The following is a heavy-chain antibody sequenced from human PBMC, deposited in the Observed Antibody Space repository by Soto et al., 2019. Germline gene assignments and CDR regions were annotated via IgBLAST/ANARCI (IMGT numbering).Heavy chain of an antibody. V-gene: IGHV1-69*13. CDR1: GGTFSSFA. CDR3: ARGNALDI. CDR2: TIPILGTA. J-gene: IGHJ6*02. Sequence: SVKVSCKASGGTFSSFAINWVLQAPGQGPEWMGGTIPILGTANYAQKFQGRVTIIADETTNTASLELTSLRSEDTAVYYCARGNALDIWGQGTTVTVSS.